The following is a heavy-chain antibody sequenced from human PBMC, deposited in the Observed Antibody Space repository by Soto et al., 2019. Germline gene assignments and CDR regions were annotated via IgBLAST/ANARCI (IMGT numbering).Heavy chain of an antibody. D-gene: IGHD3-9*01. CDR3: ARDDYDVLTGFGMDV. J-gene: IGHJ6*02. CDR1: GYSISSGYY. Sequence: KPSETLSLTCAVSGYSISSGYYWDWIRQPPGKGLEWIGSISHSGSTYYNPYLKSRVTISVDTSKNKFSLKLNSVTAADTAVYFCARDDYDVLTGFGMDVWRQGTTVTVSS. CDR2: ISHSGST. V-gene: IGHV4-38-2*02.